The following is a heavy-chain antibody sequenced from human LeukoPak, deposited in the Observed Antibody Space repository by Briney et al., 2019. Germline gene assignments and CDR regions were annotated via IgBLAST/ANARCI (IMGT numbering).Heavy chain of an antibody. V-gene: IGHV4-34*01. Sequence: SETLSLTCAVYGGSFSGHYWSWIRQPPGKGLEWIGEINHSGSTNYNPSLKSRVTISVDTSKNQFSLKLSSVTAADTAVYYCARDRTTGDWFDPWGQGTLVTVSS. D-gene: IGHD1-14*01. CDR1: GGSFSGHY. J-gene: IGHJ5*02. CDR2: INHSGST. CDR3: ARDRTTGDWFDP.